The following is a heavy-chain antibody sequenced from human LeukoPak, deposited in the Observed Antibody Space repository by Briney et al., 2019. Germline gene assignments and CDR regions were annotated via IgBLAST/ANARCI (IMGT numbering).Heavy chain of an antibody. V-gene: IGHV1-58*02. CDR1: GFSFTSSA. CDR3: AADPKDGMDV. J-gene: IGHJ6*02. CDR2: IGVGSGNT. Sequence: ASVKVSCKASGFSFTSSARQWVRLARGQPREGIGWIGVGSGNTNYAQKLQQRVTITRDMSTSTAYTEPSSLRPEDTAVYYCAADPKDGMDVWGQGTTVTVSS.